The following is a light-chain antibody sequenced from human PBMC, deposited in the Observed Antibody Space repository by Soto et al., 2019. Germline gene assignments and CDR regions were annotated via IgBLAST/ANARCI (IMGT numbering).Light chain of an antibody. V-gene: IGKV1-39*01. CDR2: AAS. CDR3: QQSYTIPYT. CDR1: QIISTY. Sequence: DIQMTQSPSSLSASVGDRVTITCRASQIISTYLNWYQQRAGLAPRLLIYAASSLQSGVPPRFSGSGSGTDFTLTISSLQPEDFATYYCQQSYTIPYTFGQGTKLEIK. J-gene: IGKJ2*01.